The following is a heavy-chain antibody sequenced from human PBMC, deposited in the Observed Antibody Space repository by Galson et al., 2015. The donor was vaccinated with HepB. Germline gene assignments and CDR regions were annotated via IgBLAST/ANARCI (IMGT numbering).Heavy chain of an antibody. CDR3: ARDSAWGYSDY. V-gene: IGHV3-30-3*01. Sequence: SLRLSCAASGFSFRNYAMHWVRQAPGKGLDWVAVLSYDETKTYYADSVKGRFTVSRDNSKYTPYLQMNSLRPEDTAVYYCARDSAWGYSDYWGQGTLVTVSS. CDR2: LSYDETKT. D-gene: IGHD3-16*01. CDR1: GFSFRNYA. J-gene: IGHJ4*02.